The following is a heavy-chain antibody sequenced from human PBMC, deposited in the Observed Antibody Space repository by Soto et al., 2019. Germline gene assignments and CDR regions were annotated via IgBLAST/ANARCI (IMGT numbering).Heavy chain of an antibody. V-gene: IGHV1-18*01. CDR1: GFTFSNYG. Sequence: QVQLVQSGAEVKKPGASVKVSCKGSGFTFSNYGFNWVRQAPGQGLKWVGWVSAYNGYTKSAQNFQDRLIMTTDTSTNTAYRELRGLRTDDTALYYCARGKSIAVPEGPWGQGTLVTVSS. CDR3: ARGKSIAVPEGP. CDR2: VSAYNGYT. D-gene: IGHD6-19*01. J-gene: IGHJ4*02.